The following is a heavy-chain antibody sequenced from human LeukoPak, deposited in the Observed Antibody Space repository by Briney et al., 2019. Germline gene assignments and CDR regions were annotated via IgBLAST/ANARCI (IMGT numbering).Heavy chain of an antibody. CDR1: GGTFSSYA. Sequence: SVKVSCKASGGTFSSYAISWVRQAPGQGLEWMGGIIPIFGTANYAQKFQGRVTITADESTSTAYMELSSLRSEDTAVYYCARDSSSWLHFDYWGQGTLVTVSS. CDR2: IIPIFGTA. J-gene: IGHJ4*02. D-gene: IGHD6-13*01. CDR3: ARDSSSWLHFDY. V-gene: IGHV1-69*13.